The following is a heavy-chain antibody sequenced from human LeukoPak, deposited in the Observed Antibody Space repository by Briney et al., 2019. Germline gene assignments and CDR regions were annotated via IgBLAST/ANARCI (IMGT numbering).Heavy chain of an antibody. CDR3: ARDGYGDHIFDY. V-gene: IGHV4-31*03. Sequence: SQTLSLTCTVSGGSISSGGYYWSWIRQHPGKGLEWIGYIYYSGSTYYNPSLKSRVTISVDTSKNQFSLKLSSVTAADTAVYYCARDGYGDHIFDYWGQGTLVTVSS. J-gene: IGHJ4*02. CDR2: IYYSGST. D-gene: IGHD4-17*01. CDR1: GGSISSGGYY.